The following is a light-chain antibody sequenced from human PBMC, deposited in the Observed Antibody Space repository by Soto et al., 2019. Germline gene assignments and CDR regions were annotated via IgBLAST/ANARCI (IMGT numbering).Light chain of an antibody. CDR3: HQRTNWPIT. J-gene: IGKJ5*01. Sequence: ETVLTQSAASLSXSPGXRXXRXXLASQNIGTYLAWYQQKPGQAPRLLIYDASNRATGIPARFSGSGSGTDFTLTISSLEPEDFAVYYCHQRTNWPITFGQGTRLEIK. V-gene: IGKV3-11*01. CDR1: QNIGTY. CDR2: DAS.